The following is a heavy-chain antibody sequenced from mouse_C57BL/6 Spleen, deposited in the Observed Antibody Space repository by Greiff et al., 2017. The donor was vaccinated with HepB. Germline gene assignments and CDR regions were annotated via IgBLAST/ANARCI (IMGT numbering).Heavy chain of an antibody. D-gene: IGHD1-1*01. V-gene: IGHV1-54*01. J-gene: IGHJ3*01. Sequence: VQPQPSGAELVRSGTSAKESCKASGYAFTNYLIERVKQRPGQGLEWIGVINPGSGGTNYNEKFKGKATLTADKSSSTAYMQLSSLTSEDSAVYFCARRGYGSSAWFAVWGQGTLVTVSA. CDR3: ARRGYGSSAWFAV. CDR2: INPGSGGT. CDR1: GYAFTNYL.